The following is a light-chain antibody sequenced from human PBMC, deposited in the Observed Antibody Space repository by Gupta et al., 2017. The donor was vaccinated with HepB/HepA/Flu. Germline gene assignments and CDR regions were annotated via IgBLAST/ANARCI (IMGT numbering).Light chain of an antibody. CDR2: EVS. J-gene: IGLJ2*01. CDR1: SSDVGGYNY. CDR3: CSYAGSNIVI. Sequence: QSALTQPPSPSGSPGQSVTIPCTGSSSDVGGYNYVSWYQQHPDKAPKVMIYEVSKRPAGVPDRFSGSTSGNTASLTVSGLQAEDEAYYYCCSYAGSNIVIFGGGTKLTVL. V-gene: IGLV2-8*01.